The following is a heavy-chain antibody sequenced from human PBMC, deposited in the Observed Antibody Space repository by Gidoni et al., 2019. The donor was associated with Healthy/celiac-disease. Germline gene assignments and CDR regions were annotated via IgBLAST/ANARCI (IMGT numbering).Heavy chain of an antibody. D-gene: IGHD1-26*01. CDR2: IYSGGST. J-gene: IGHJ3*02. CDR1: GFTVISNY. V-gene: IGHV3-53*02. Sequence: EVQLVDTGGGLIQPGGSLRLSCSASGFTVISNYMSWVRQAPGKGLEWVSVIYSGGSTYYADSVKGRFTISRDNSKNTLYLQMNSLRAEDTAVYYCAREEVGATYWGAFDIWGQGTMVTVSS. CDR3: AREEVGATYWGAFDI.